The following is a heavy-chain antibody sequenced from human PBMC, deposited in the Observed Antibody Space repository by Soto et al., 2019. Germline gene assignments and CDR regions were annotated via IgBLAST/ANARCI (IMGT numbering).Heavy chain of an antibody. CDR1: GFTLSSYN. CDR2: ISGSSDTI. J-gene: IGHJ6*02. Sequence: EVQLVESGGGLVQPGGSLRLSCAASGFTLSSYNMNWVRQAPGKGLEWVSYISGSSDTIYYADSVKGRFTISRDNAKNSLYLQMDSLRDEDTAVYYCARDHGGDTWFGGIYYYFGVDVWGQGTTVTVSS. CDR3: ARDHGGDTWFGGIYYYFGVDV. D-gene: IGHD3-10*01. V-gene: IGHV3-48*02.